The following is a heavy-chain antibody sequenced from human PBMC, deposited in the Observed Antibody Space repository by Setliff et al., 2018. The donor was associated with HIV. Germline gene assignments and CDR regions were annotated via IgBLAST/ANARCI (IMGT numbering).Heavy chain of an antibody. J-gene: IGHJ4*02. D-gene: IGHD2-8*01. Sequence: SETLSLTCTVSGGSISSRSYYWSWLRQPAGKGLEWIGRIYSNGKTDYNPSLKSRVTISEDTSKNQFALKVNSVTAADTAMYFCARESPDGLDYWGQGSLVTVSS. CDR2: IYSNGKT. V-gene: IGHV4-61*02. CDR1: GGSISSRSYY. CDR3: ARESPDGLDY.